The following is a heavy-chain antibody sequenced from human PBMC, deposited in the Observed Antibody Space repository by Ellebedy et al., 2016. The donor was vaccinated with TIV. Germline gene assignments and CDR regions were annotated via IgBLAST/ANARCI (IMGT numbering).Heavy chain of an antibody. CDR1: GFTFSSYS. D-gene: IGHD1-1*01. Sequence: GGSLRLXXAASGFTFSSYSMNWVRQAPGKGLEWVSSISSSSSYIYYADSVKGRFTISRDNAKNSLYLQMNSLRAEDTAVYYCARDGGYNWNEGRGGDDYWGQGTLVTVSS. J-gene: IGHJ4*02. CDR3: ARDGGYNWNEGRGGDDY. CDR2: ISSSSSYI. V-gene: IGHV3-21*01.